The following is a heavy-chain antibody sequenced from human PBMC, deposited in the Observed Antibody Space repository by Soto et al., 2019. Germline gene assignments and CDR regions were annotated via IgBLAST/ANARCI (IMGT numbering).Heavy chain of an antibody. V-gene: IGHV4-61*01. CDR3: ARDGEPLGYYGLDV. CDR1: GGSVRSGNHF. Sequence: QVQLQESGPGLLKASETLSLTCSVSGGSVRSGNHFWNWIRQPPGRGLEWLGYMYYTGVTNYNPSLQSRVSMSVDTSKDQFSLNLTSLTAADTAVYYCARDGEPLGYYGLDVWGQGTTVTVSS. CDR2: MYYTGVT. J-gene: IGHJ6*02.